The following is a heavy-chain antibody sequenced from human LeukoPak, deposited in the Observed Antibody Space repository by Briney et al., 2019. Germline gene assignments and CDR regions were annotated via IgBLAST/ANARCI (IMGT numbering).Heavy chain of an antibody. CDR2: ISSSSSTI. CDR3: ARALYYYGSGSYYLDY. CDR1: GFTFSSYS. J-gene: IGHJ4*02. V-gene: IGHV3-48*01. Sequence: GGPLRLSCAASGFTFSSYSMNWVRQAPGKGLEWVSYISSSSSTIYYADSVKGRFTISRDNAKNSLYLQMNSLRAEDTAVYYCARALYYYGSGSYYLDYWGQGTLVTVSS. D-gene: IGHD3-10*01.